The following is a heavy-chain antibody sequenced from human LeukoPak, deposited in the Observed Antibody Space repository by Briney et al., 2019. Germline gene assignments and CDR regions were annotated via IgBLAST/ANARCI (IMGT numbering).Heavy chain of an antibody. V-gene: IGHV3-7*01. D-gene: IGHD3-10*01. J-gene: IGHJ4*02. CDR1: GFTFSTFW. CDR3: ARSSYYYGSGSLGY. CDR2: IKQDGNEK. Sequence: PGGSLRLSCAASGFTFSTFWMSWVRQAPGKGLEWVANIKQDGNEKYYVDSVKGRFTISRDNAKNSLYLQMNSLRAEDTAVYYCARSSYYYGSGSLGYWGQGTLVTVSS.